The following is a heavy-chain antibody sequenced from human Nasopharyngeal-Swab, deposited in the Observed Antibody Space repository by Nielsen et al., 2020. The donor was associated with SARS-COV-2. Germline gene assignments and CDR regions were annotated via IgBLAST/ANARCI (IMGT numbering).Heavy chain of an antibody. CDR1: GGSISSYY. Sequence: SETLSLTCTVSGGSISSYYWSWIRQPPGKGLEWIGYIYYSGSTNYNPSLKSRVTIPVDTSKNQFSLKLSSVTAADTAVYYCARGKRITMVRGTGWFDPWGQGTLVTVSS. J-gene: IGHJ5*02. CDR2: IYYSGST. D-gene: IGHD3-10*01. V-gene: IGHV4-59*12. CDR3: ARGKRITMVRGTGWFDP.